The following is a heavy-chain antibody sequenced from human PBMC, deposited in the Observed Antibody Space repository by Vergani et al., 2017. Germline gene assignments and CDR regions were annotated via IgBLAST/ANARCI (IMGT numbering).Heavy chain of an antibody. D-gene: IGHD6-19*01. J-gene: IGHJ4*02. CDR3: ARSPGGYSSGFDY. CDR2: IYYSGST. Sequence: QVQLQESGPGLVKPSETLSLTCTVSGGSISSYYWSWIRQPPGKGLEWIGYIYYSGSTYYNPSLKSRVTISVDTSKNQFSLKLSSVTAADTAVYYCARSPGGYSSGFDYWGQGTLVTVSS. CDR1: GGSISSYY. V-gene: IGHV4-59*12.